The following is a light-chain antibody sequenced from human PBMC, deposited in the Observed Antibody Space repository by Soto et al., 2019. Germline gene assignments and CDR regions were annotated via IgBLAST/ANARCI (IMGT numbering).Light chain of an antibody. Sequence: PGEGATLSCRASQSVSSSYLAWYQKKPGQDPRLLIYGASSRATGIPDRFSGSGSGTDFTLTINRLETEDFAVYYCQQYDSSPRTFGQGTKVDIK. CDR2: GAS. CDR1: QSVSSSY. CDR3: QQYDSSPRT. J-gene: IGKJ1*01. V-gene: IGKV3-20*01.